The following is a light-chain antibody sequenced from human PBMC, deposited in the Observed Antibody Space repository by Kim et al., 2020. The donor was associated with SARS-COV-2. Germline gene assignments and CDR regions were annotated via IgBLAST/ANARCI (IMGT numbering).Light chain of an antibody. CDR2: DVS. CDR1: SSDVGNYNL. Sequence: GQSITISCTGTSSDVGNYNLVSWYQHHPGKAPKLMIYDVSERPSWVSNRFSGSKSGNTASLTISGLQADDEADYYCCSYAGSGTYVFGTGTKVTVL. CDR3: CSYAGSGTYV. J-gene: IGLJ1*01. V-gene: IGLV2-23*02.